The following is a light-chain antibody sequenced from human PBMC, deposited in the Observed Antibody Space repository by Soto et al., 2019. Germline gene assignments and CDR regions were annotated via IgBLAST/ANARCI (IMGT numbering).Light chain of an antibody. CDR1: QGISNW. CDR3: QQANSFPLT. V-gene: IGKV1-12*01. Sequence: DIQMTQSPSSVSASVGDRVSITCRASQGISNWLAWYQQKPGRAPKLLIYTGSSLQSGVQSRFSGTGSGTDFTLTISSLQPEDVATYYCQQANSFPLTFGGGTKVEIK. CDR2: TGS. J-gene: IGKJ4*01.